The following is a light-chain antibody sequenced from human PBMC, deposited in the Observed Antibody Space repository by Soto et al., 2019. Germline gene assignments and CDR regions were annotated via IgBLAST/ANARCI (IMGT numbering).Light chain of an antibody. CDR3: SSYTSSSTSDYV. CDR1: SSDVGGYNY. J-gene: IGLJ1*01. CDR2: DVS. Sequence: QSVVTQPDSVSGSPGQSITISCTGTSSDVGGYNYVSWYQQHPGKAPKLMIYDVSNRPSGVSNRFSGSKSGNTASLTISGLQAEDEADYYRSSYTSSSTSDYVFGTGTKVTVL. V-gene: IGLV2-14*01.